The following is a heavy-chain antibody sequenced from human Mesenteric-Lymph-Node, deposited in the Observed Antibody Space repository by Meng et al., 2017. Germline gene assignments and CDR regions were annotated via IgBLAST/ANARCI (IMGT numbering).Heavy chain of an antibody. CDR3: ARAFGGWYYDFWSGSKTFDY. Sequence: GESLKISCAASGFTFDDYAMHWVRQAPGKGLVWVSRINSDGSSTSYADSVKGRFTISRDNAKNTLYLQMNSLRAEDTAVYYCARAFGGWYYDFWSGSKTFDYWGQGTLVTVSS. D-gene: IGHD3-3*01. CDR1: GFTFDDYA. CDR2: INSDGSST. V-gene: IGHV3-74*01. J-gene: IGHJ4*02.